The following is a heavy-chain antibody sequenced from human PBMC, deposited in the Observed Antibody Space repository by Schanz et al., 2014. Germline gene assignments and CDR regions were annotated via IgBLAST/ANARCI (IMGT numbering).Heavy chain of an antibody. CDR2: INPSGGST. D-gene: IGHD6-6*01. J-gene: IGHJ4*02. V-gene: IGHV1-46*03. Sequence: QVQLVQSGAEVRKPGASVKVSCKASGYTFISYGISWVRQAPGQGLEWMGIINPSGGSTRYGQKFQGRITVTTDTSTSTVYLELSSLRSDDTAVYYCGRGFSSSYIDFGGQGTLSTVSS. CDR1: GYTFISYG. CDR3: GRGFSSSYIDF.